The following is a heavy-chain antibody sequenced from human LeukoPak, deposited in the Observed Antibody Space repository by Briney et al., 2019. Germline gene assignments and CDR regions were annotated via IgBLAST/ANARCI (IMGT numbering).Heavy chain of an antibody. J-gene: IGHJ4*02. Sequence: GGSLRLSCAASGFTFSSYWMSWVRQAPGKGLEWVSYISSSGSTIYYADSVKGRFTISRDNAKNSLYLQMNSLRAEDTAVYYCARARRAVNYYDSSGYYWTGFDYWGQGTLVTVSS. CDR1: GFTFSSYW. CDR2: ISSSGSTI. D-gene: IGHD3-22*01. CDR3: ARARRAVNYYDSSGYYWTGFDY. V-gene: IGHV3-48*04.